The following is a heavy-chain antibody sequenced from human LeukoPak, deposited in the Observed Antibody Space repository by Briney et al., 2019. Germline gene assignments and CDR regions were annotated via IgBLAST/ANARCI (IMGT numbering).Heavy chain of an antibody. J-gene: IGHJ4*02. Sequence: GGSLRLSCAASGFTFSSYSMNWVRQAPGKGLEWVSSISSSSSYIYYADSVKGRFTISRHNAKNSLYLQMNSLRAEDTAVYYCARPRGNVEMATIPFDYWGQGTLVTVSS. CDR3: ARPRGNVEMATIPFDY. CDR1: GFTFSSYS. CDR2: ISSSSSYI. V-gene: IGHV3-21*01. D-gene: IGHD5-24*01.